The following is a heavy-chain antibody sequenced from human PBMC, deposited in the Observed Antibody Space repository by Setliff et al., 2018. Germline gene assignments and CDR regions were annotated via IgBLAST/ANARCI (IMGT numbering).Heavy chain of an antibody. CDR3: ARRPIALAGYRKGAFDI. CDR1: GTSSSSFS. CDR2: VSTYNGDT. D-gene: IGHD6-19*01. V-gene: IGHV1-18*01. Sequence: VKVSCKASGTSSSSFSITWVRQAPGQGLEWMGWVSTYNGDTKYAQNFRGRVTMTTDMSTSTVYMELRTLRSDDTAVYFCARRPIALAGYRKGAFDIWGQGTMVTVSS. J-gene: IGHJ3*02.